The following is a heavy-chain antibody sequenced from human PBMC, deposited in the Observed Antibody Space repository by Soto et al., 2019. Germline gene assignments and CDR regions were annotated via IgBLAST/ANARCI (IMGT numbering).Heavy chain of an antibody. CDR2: ISDSGETP. V-gene: IGHV3-23*01. CDR3: AKDPQYATGGNWFDP. CDR1: GFTFSLYV. D-gene: IGHD1-1*01. Sequence: GGALRLSCAGSGFTFSLYVMNWVRQAPGKGLEWVSGISDSGETPYYADSVEGRFTISRDNSRNTLYLQMNSLTAEDTGLYYCAKDPQYATGGNWFDPWGPGTLVTVSS. J-gene: IGHJ5*02.